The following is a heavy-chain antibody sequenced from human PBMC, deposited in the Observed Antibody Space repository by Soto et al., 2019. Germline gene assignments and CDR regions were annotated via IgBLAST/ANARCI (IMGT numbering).Heavy chain of an antibody. J-gene: IGHJ3*02. Sequence: QVQLQQWGAGLLKPSETLSLTCAVYGGSFSGYYWSWIRQPPGKGLEWIGEINHSRSTNYNPSLKSRITISVDTSKHQFSLELSSVTAADTAVYYCARGVDIVATTIPDAFDIWGQGTMVTVSS. D-gene: IGHD5-12*01. CDR2: INHSRST. CDR1: GGSFSGYY. CDR3: ARGVDIVATTIPDAFDI. V-gene: IGHV4-34*01.